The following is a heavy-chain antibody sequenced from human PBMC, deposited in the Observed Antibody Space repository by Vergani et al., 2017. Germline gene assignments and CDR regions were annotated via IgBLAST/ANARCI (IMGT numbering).Heavy chain of an antibody. J-gene: IGHJ4*02. CDR1: ESSFISNE. Sequence: EVMLVQSGAEVKKPGESLKISCKYSESSFISNEIAWVRQMPGKGLEWMGIIYPGDSDTRYSPSFQGQVTISADKSISTAYLQWSSLKASDTAMYYCARSTENYFDYWGQGTLVTVSS. V-gene: IGHV5-51*03. CDR2: IYPGDSDT. CDR3: ARSTENYFDY.